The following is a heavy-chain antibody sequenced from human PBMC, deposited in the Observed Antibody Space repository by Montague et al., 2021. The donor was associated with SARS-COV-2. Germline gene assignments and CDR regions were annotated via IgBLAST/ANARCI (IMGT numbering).Heavy chain of an antibody. J-gene: IGHJ3*01. CDR1: GGSITNNIDY. D-gene: IGHD3-22*01. V-gene: IGHV4-39*02. CDR2: IYYTGNT. CDR3: ARLKRYFDSSGSPSALDF. Sequence: SETLSLTCTVSGGSITNNIDYWAWIRQPPGKGLEWIGSIYYTGNTYYNPSLKSRVTISVVTSKNHFTLKLSSVTVAETAVYYCARLKRYFDSSGSPSALDFWGQGTKVTVSS.